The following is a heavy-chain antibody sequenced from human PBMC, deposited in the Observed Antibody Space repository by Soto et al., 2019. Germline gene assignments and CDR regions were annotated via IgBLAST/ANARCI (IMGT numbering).Heavy chain of an antibody. CDR3: ARDGVYCTNGVCYTPNWFDP. Sequence: VKVSCKASGGTFSSYTISWVRQAPGQGLEWMGRIIPILGIANYAQKFQGRVTITADKSTSTAYMGLSSLRSEDTAVYYCARDGVYCTNGVCYTPNWFDPWGQGTLVTVSS. CDR1: GGTFSSYT. J-gene: IGHJ5*02. V-gene: IGHV1-69*10. CDR2: IIPILGIA. D-gene: IGHD2-8*01.